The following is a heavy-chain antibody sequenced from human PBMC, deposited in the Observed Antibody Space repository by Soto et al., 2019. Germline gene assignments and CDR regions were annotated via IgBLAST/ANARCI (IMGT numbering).Heavy chain of an antibody. CDR2: ICGSGGST. Sequence: PGGSLRLSCAASGFTFSSYAMSWVRQAPGKGLEWVSAICGSGGSTYYADSVKGRFTISRDNSKNTLYLQMNSLRAEDTAVYYCAKALTNYCSGGSCYSFSYYYYMEVRGKGTAVTVSS. CDR1: GFTFSSYA. CDR3: AKALTNYCSGGSCYSFSYYYYMEV. D-gene: IGHD2-15*01. J-gene: IGHJ6*03. V-gene: IGHV3-23*01.